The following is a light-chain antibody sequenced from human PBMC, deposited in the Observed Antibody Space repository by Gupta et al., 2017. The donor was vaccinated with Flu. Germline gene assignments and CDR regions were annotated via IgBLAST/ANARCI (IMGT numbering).Light chain of an antibody. CDR2: IAS. CDR3: QQDDIVPYT. Sequence: PSSLSASIGERVTITCQASQKISHSLDWFQKKPGKAPNLLIYIASKVRTGVPGRFSGSVSGTKFTLTIDSLQPEDAATYCCQQDDIVPYTFGPGTKVEI. J-gene: IGKJ2*01. V-gene: IGKV1-33*01. CDR1: QKISHS.